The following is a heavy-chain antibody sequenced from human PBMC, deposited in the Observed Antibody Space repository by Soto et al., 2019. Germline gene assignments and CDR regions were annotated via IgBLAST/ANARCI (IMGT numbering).Heavy chain of an antibody. CDR3: ARHNYGSGSTYFDY. D-gene: IGHD3-10*01. Sequence: PSETLSLTCSVSGGSISSYYWSWIRQSPGKGLEWIGYIYYSGSTNYNPSLKSRVTISVDTSKNQFSLKLNSMTAADTAVYYCARHNYGSGSTYFDYSGQGTLVTVSS. J-gene: IGHJ4*02. CDR2: IYYSGST. CDR1: GGSISSYY. V-gene: IGHV4-59*08.